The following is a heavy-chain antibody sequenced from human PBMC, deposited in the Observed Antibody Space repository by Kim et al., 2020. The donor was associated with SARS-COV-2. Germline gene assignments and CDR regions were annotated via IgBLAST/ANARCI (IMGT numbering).Heavy chain of an antibody. V-gene: IGHV3-48*03. Sequence: GGSLRLSCTGSGFSFGSYEMNWLRQSPGRGLEWLAYISSSGSITYYSASVRGRLTISRDNTETALFLQMDSLRDEDTAVYYCARSMRGWSLSYSFDFWGQGTRVSVSS. CDR2: ISSSGSIT. CDR3: ARSMRGWSLSYSFDF. D-gene: IGHD2-15*01. CDR1: GFSFGSYE. J-gene: IGHJ4*02.